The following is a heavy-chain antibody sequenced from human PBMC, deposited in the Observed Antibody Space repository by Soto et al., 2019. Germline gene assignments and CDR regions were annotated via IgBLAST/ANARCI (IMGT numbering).Heavy chain of an antibody. Sequence: QVQLQQWGAGLLKPSETLSLTCAVYGGCFSGYYWSWIRQPPGKGLEWIGEINHSGSTNYNPSLKSRVTISVDTSKNQFSLKLSSVTAADTAVYYCAREGYCSGGSCYSRTLDYWGQGTLVTVSS. D-gene: IGHD2-15*01. J-gene: IGHJ4*02. CDR2: INHSGST. V-gene: IGHV4-34*01. CDR3: AREGYCSGGSCYSRTLDY. CDR1: GGCFSGYY.